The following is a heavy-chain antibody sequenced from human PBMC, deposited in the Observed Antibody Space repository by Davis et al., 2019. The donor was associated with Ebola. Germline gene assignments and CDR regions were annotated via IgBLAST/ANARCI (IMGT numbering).Heavy chain of an antibody. CDR3: ARDRYNWNAGAFDP. Sequence: SVKVSCKASGGTFSSYAISWVRQAPGQGLEWMGRIIPILGIANYAQKFQGRVTITADESTSTAYMELSSLRSEDTAVYYCARDRYNWNAGAFDPWGQGTLVTVSS. V-gene: IGHV1-69*04. D-gene: IGHD1-20*01. CDR1: GGTFSSYA. CDR2: IIPILGIA. J-gene: IGHJ5*02.